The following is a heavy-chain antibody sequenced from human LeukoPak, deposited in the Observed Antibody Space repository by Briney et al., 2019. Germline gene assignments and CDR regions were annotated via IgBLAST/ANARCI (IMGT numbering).Heavy chain of an antibody. V-gene: IGHV3-23*01. J-gene: IGHJ4*02. D-gene: IGHD3-10*01. CDR3: AESYYYGSGSPSLDY. Sequence: PGGSLRLSCAASGFTFSSYAMTWVRQAPGKGLEWVSGISGGNGATYYADSVKGRFTISTDNSKNTLYLQMNSLRVEDTAVYYCAESYYYGSGSPSLDYWGQGTLVTVSS. CDR1: GFTFSSYA. CDR2: ISGGNGAT.